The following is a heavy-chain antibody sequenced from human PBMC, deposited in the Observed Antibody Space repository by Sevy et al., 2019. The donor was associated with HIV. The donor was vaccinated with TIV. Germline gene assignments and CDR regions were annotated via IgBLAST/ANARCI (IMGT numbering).Heavy chain of an antibody. V-gene: IGHV3-9*01. CDR2: ISSDSNIV. CDR3: AKDLRYNAGRGMDV. D-gene: IGHD5-18*01. J-gene: IGHJ6*02. CDR1: GFMLEDYA. Sequence: GGSLRLSCTASGFMLEDYAMHWVRQAPGQGLEWVSAISSDSNIVAYAESVKGRFTISRDNAKNSLYLHMNSLRAEDTALYYCAKDLRYNAGRGMDVWGQGTTVTVSS.